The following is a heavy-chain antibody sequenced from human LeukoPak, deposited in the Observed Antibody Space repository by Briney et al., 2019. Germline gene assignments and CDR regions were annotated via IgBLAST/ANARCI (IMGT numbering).Heavy chain of an antibody. D-gene: IGHD3-10*02. V-gene: IGHV4-39*01. CDR2: IYYSGST. Sequence: SETLSLTCTVSGGSISSSSYYWGWIRQPPGKGLEWIGSIYYSGSTYYNPSLKSRVTISVDTSKNQFSLKLSSVTAADTAVYYCARHSPHRREYYVLDYWGQGTLVTVSS. CDR1: GGSISSSSYY. CDR3: ARHSPHRREYYVLDY. J-gene: IGHJ4*02.